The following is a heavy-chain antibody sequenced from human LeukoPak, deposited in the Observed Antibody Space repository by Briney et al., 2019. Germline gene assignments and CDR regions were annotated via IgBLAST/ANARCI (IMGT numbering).Heavy chain of an antibody. CDR1: GYTFTHYY. Sequence: GASVKVSCKASGYTFTHYYMHWVREAPGQGLEWMGWSNPNSGDTNYAQNFQGRVIMTRDTSISTAYMEVSRLTSDDTAVYYCARGGMLVEAYCTSASCRLMDVWGQGTTVTVS. V-gene: IGHV1-2*02. CDR2: SNPNSGDT. CDR3: ARGGMLVEAYCTSASCRLMDV. D-gene: IGHD2-2*01. J-gene: IGHJ6*02.